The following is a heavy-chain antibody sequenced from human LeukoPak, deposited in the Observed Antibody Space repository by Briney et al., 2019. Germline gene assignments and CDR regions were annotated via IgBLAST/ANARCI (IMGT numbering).Heavy chain of an antibody. CDR2: INPNSGGT. D-gene: IGHD1-26*01. V-gene: IGHV1-2*02. J-gene: IGHJ6*03. Sequence: ASVKVSCKASGYTFTGYYMHWVRQAPGQGLEWMGWINPNSGGTNYAQKFQGRVTMTRDTSISTAYMELSRLRSDDTAVYYCARPKGGSYSHRYYMDVWGKGTTVTISS. CDR1: GYTFTGYY. CDR3: ARPKGGSYSHRYYMDV.